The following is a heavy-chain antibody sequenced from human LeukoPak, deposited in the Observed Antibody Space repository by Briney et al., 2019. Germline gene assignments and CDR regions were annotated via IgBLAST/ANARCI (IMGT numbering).Heavy chain of an antibody. CDR2: ISSSSSYI. D-gene: IGHD2-15*01. CDR1: GFTFSTYW. J-gene: IGHJ4*02. CDR3: ARDPMYCSGGSCYFDY. V-gene: IGHV3-21*01. Sequence: GGCLRLSCAASGFTFSTYWMSRVRQAPGKGLEWVSSISSSSSYIYYADSVKGRFTISRDNAKNSLYLQMNSLRAEDTAVYYCARDPMYCSGGSCYFDYWGQGTLVTVSS.